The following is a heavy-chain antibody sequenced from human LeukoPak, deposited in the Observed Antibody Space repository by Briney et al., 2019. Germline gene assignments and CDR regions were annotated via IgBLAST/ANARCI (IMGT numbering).Heavy chain of an antibody. Sequence: GGSLRLSCAASGSSFTYYTMSWVRQAPGKGLEWVSSFSSRSDYIYYADSVKGRFTISRDNAKTTLYLQMDSLRAEDTAVYYCASGLQMYTVSWPFDSWGQGTLVTVSS. J-gene: IGHJ4*02. D-gene: IGHD6-13*01. V-gene: IGHV3-21*01. CDR2: FSSRSDYI. CDR1: GSSFTYYT. CDR3: ASGLQMYTVSWPFDS.